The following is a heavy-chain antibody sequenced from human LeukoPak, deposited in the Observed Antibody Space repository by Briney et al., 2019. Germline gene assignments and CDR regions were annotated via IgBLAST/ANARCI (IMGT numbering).Heavy chain of an antibody. D-gene: IGHD6-19*01. CDR2: ISSSSSYI. CDR1: GFTFGSYS. Sequence: PGGSLRLSCAASGFTFGSYSMNWVRQAPGKGLEWVSSISSSSSYIYYADSVKGRFTISRDNAKNSLYLQMNSLRPEDTAVYYCARDPSGGYHDAFDIWGQGTMVTVSS. V-gene: IGHV3-21*01. CDR3: ARDPSGGYHDAFDI. J-gene: IGHJ3*02.